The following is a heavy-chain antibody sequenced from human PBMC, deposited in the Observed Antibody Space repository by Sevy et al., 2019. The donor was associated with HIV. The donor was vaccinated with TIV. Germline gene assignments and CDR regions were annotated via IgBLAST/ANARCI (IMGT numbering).Heavy chain of an antibody. CDR1: GFTFSSYE. CDR3: ARIGSGGFGELVFYY. Sequence: GGSLRLSCAASGFTFSSYEMNWVRQAPGKGLEWVSYISSSGSTIYYEDSVKGRFTMSREKAKNSLYLQMNSLGAEDMAVYYCARIGSGGFGELVFYYWGQGTLVTVSS. CDR2: ISSSGSTI. D-gene: IGHD3-10*01. V-gene: IGHV3-48*03. J-gene: IGHJ4*02.